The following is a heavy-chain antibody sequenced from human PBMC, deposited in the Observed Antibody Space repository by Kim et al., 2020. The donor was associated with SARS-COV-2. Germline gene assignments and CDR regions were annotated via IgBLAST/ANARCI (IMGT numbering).Heavy chain of an antibody. V-gene: IGHV4-59*01. CDR3: ARSTTVVTYDY. D-gene: IGHD4-17*01. J-gene: IGHJ4*02. CDR2: T. Sequence: TNYNPSLERRVTISVDTSKYQFSLKLSSVTAADTAVYYCARSTTVVTYDYWGQGTLVTVSS.